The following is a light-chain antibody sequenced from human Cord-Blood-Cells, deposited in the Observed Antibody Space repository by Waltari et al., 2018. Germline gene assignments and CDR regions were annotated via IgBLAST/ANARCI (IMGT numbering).Light chain of an antibody. V-gene: IGKV1-39*01. J-gene: IGKJ2*01. CDR3: QQSYSTLMYT. CDR1: KSISSY. CDR2: AAS. Sequence: DIQMTQSTSSLSASVGASVTITCRASKSISSYLNWYQQKPGKAPKLLIYAASSLQSGVPSRFSGSGSGTDFTLTISSLQPEDFATYYCQQSYSTLMYTFGQGTKLEIK.